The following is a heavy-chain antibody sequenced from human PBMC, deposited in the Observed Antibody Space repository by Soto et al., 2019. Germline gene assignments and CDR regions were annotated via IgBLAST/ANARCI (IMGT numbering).Heavy chain of an antibody. V-gene: IGHV2-5*01. CDR1: GFSLTTSGVG. CDR2: IYWNDDK. D-gene: IGHD6-13*01. Sequence: QITLKESGRALVKPTQTLTLTCTFSGFSLTTSGVGVGWIRQPPGKALEWLALIYWNDDKRYTPSLKSRLAITKDTSKNQVVLTMTNMDPVDTATYYCAHSAGRKGDSSSWFRQVGAFEIWGQGTMVTVSS. CDR3: AHSAGRKGDSSSWFRQVGAFEI. J-gene: IGHJ3*02.